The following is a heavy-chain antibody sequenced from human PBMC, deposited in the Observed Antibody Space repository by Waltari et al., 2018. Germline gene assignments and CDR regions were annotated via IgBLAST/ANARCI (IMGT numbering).Heavy chain of an antibody. CDR3: ARDIPPSVGSYYYYGMDV. CDR1: GYTFTGYY. Sequence: QVQLVQSGAEVKKPGASVKVSCKASGYTFTGYYMHWVRQAPGQGLEWMGWINPNSGGTNYAQKFQGWVTMTRDTSISTAYMELGRLRSDDTAVYYCARDIPPSVGSYYYYGMDVWGQGTTVTVSS. D-gene: IGHD1-26*01. J-gene: IGHJ6*02. CDR2: INPNSGGT. V-gene: IGHV1-2*04.